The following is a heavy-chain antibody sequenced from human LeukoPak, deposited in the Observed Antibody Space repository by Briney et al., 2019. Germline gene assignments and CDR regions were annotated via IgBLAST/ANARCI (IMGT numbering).Heavy chain of an antibody. Sequence: PGGSLRLSCAASGFTFSSYGMHWVRQAPGKGLEWVAVIWYDGSNKYYADSVKGRFTISRDNSKNTLYLQMNSLRAEDTAVYYCAKKLIAAAGPDAFDIWGQGTMVTVSS. CDR1: GFTFSSYG. J-gene: IGHJ3*02. CDR3: AKKLIAAAGPDAFDI. V-gene: IGHV3-33*06. D-gene: IGHD6-13*01. CDR2: IWYDGSNK.